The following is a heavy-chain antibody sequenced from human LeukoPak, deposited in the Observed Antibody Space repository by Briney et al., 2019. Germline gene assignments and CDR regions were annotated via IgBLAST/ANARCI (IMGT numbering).Heavy chain of an antibody. CDR3: ARSRAYCSSTSCYTFDY. V-gene: IGHV1-2*02. D-gene: IGHD2-2*02. CDR2: INPNSGGT. J-gene: IGHJ4*02. CDR1: GYTFTGYY. Sequence: ASVKVSCKASGYTFTGYYMHWVRQAPGQGLEWMGWINPNSGGTNYAQKFQGRVTMTRDTSISTAYMELSSLRSEDTAVYYCARSRAYCSSTSCYTFDYWGQGTLVTVSS.